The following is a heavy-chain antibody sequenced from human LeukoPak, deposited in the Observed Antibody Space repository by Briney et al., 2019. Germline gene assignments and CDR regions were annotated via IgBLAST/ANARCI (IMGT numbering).Heavy chain of an antibody. Sequence: GGSLRLSCAASGFTFSDYYMSWVRQAPGKGLEWVSGINWNGGSTGYADSVKGRFTISRDNAKNSLYLQMNSLRAEDTALYYCARNGIAAAGTLYYFDYWGQGTLVTVSS. CDR2: INWNGGST. J-gene: IGHJ4*02. CDR3: ARNGIAAAGTLYYFDY. V-gene: IGHV3-20*04. CDR1: GFTFSDYY. D-gene: IGHD6-13*01.